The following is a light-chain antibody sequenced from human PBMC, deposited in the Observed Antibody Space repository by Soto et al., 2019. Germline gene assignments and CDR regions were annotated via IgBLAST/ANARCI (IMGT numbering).Light chain of an antibody. CDR3: QQYDTYSWT. CDR1: QSVGNNY. Sequence: IVLTQSPGTLSLSPGERATLSCRASQSVGNNYLAWYQQKPGQAPRLLIYGASNRATGIPDRFSGSGSGTDFTLTISRLEPEDFATYYCQQYDTYSWTFGRGTKV. CDR2: GAS. J-gene: IGKJ1*01. V-gene: IGKV3-20*01.